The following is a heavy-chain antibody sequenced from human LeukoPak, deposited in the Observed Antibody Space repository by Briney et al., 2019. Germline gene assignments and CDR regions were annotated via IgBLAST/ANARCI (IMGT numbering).Heavy chain of an antibody. V-gene: IGHV1-69*06. Sequence: SVKVSCKASGGTFSSYAFSWVRQAPGQGLEWMGGIIPLLGTANYAQKFQGRVTITADTSSSTVYMELRSLRSDDTAVYYCARGSRTGWYYFDYWGQGTLLTVSS. D-gene: IGHD6-19*01. J-gene: IGHJ4*02. CDR1: GGTFSSYA. CDR2: IIPLLGTA. CDR3: ARGSRTGWYYFDY.